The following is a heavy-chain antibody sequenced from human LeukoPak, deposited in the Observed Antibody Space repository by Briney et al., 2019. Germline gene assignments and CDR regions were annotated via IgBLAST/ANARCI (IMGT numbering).Heavy chain of an antibody. Sequence: PSETLSLTCTVSGGSLSSGSYYWSWIRQPAGKGLEWIGRIYTSGSTNYNPSLKSRVTISVDTSKNQFSLKLSLETGAETAVYYCARETVVGATKYYFDYWGQGTLVTVSS. CDR3: ARETVVGATKYYFDY. V-gene: IGHV4-61*02. J-gene: IGHJ4*02. D-gene: IGHD1-26*01. CDR2: IYTSGST. CDR1: GGSLSSGSYY.